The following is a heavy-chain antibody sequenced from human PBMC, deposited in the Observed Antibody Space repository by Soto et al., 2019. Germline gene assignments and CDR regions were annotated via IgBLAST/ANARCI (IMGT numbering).Heavy chain of an antibody. CDR3: ARALRGGYYYYYGMDV. Sequence: SETLSLTCTVSGGSISSGDYYWSWIRQPPEKGQEWIGYIYYSGSTYYNPSLKSRVTISVDTSKNQFSLKLSSVTAADTAVYYCARALRGGYYYYYGMDVWGQGTTVTVSS. D-gene: IGHD2-15*01. CDR2: IYYSGST. CDR1: GGSISSGDYY. V-gene: IGHV4-30-4*01. J-gene: IGHJ6*02.